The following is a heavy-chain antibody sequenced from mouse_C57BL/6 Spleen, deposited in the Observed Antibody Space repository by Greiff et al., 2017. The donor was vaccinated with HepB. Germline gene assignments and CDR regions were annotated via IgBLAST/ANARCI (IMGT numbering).Heavy chain of an antibody. CDR3: ARTTVVAPFDY. V-gene: IGHV1-7*01. J-gene: IGHJ2*01. CDR1: GYTFTSYW. CDR2: INPSSGYT. Sequence: QVQLQQSGAELAKPGASVKLSCKASGYTFTSYWMHWVKQRPGQGLEWIGYINPSSGYTKYNQKFKDKATLTAVKSSSTAYMQLSSLTYEDSAVYYCARTTVVAPFDYWGQGTTLTVSS. D-gene: IGHD1-1*01.